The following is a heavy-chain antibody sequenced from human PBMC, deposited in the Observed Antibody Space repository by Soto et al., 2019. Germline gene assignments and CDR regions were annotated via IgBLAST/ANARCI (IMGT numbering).Heavy chain of an antibody. Sequence: EVQLLESGGGLVQRGGSLRLSCAASGLTFSRYAMSWVLQAPGKGLEWVSIITSGGGTYYADSVKGRFTISRDNSKNTLYLQMNSLRVEDTAVYYCATPNGGYCSGHSCYYFDYWGQGTLVTVSS. J-gene: IGHJ4*02. CDR2: ITSGGGT. V-gene: IGHV3-23*01. CDR1: GLTFSRYA. CDR3: ATPNGGYCSGHSCYYFDY. D-gene: IGHD2-15*01.